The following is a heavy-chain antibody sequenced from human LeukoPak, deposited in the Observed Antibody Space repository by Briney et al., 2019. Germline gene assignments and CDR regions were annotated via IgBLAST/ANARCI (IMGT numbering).Heavy chain of an antibody. V-gene: IGHV4-4*07. CDR2: IYTSGST. J-gene: IGHJ4*02. CDR3: ARDLDSSGWYFDF. Sequence: PSETLSLTCAVSGGSLSGYYWTWIRQPPGKGLEWIGRIYTSGSTNYNPSLQSRLTMSVDTSKNQFSLKLRSVTAADTAVYYCARDLDSSGWYFDFWGQGILVTVSS. CDR1: GGSLSGYY. D-gene: IGHD6-19*01.